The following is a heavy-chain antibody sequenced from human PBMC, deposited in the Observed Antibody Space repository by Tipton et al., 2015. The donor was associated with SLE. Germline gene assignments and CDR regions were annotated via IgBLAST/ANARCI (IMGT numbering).Heavy chain of an antibody. D-gene: IGHD5-24*01. CDR2: ISSNGGST. CDR1: GFTFSSYA. Sequence: SLRLSCSASGFTFSSYAMHWVRQAPGKGLEYVSAISSNGGSTYYADSVKGRFTISRDNSKNTLYLQMNSLRAEDTAVYYCAKDHGYNDGGAFDIWGQGTMVTVSS. J-gene: IGHJ3*02. CDR3: AKDHGYNDGGAFDI. V-gene: IGHV3-64*04.